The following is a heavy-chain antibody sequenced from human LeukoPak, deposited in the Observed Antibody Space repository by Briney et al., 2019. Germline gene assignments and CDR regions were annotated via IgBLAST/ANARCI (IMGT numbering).Heavy chain of an antibody. CDR3: AKGLGVASLIVDALDM. Sequence: GGSLRFSCAASGFTFHDYAMHWVRQVPGKGLEWVSGITWNSGSVVYADSVRGRFTISRDNAKNSLYLQMNSLRPEDMAFYYCAKGLGVASLIVDALDMWGQGTMVTV. CDR2: ITWNSGSV. V-gene: IGHV3-9*03. J-gene: IGHJ3*02. CDR1: GFTFHDYA. D-gene: IGHD3/OR15-3a*01.